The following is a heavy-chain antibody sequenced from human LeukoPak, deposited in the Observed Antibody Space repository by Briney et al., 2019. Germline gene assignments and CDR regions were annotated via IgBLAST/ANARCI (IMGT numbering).Heavy chain of an antibody. V-gene: IGHV4-34*01. CDR3: ASGRAAAGVSGADY. Sequence: SETLSLTCAVYGGSFSGYYWSWIRQPPGKGLEWIGEINHSGSTNYNPPPKSRVTISVDTSKNQFSLKLSSVTAADTAVYYCASGRAAAGVSGADYWGQGTLVTVSS. J-gene: IGHJ4*02. D-gene: IGHD6-13*01. CDR2: INHSGST. CDR1: GGSFSGYY.